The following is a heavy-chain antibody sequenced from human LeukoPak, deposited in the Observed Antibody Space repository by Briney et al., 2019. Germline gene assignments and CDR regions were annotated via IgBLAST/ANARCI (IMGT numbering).Heavy chain of an antibody. V-gene: IGHV3-13*04. CDR1: GFTFSSYD. J-gene: IGHJ4*02. CDR2: ITTRGDT. Sequence: GGSLRLSCAASGFTFSSYDMHWVRQATGKGLEWVSAITTRGDTYYSGSVKGRFTISRENAKNSLYLQMNSLRAGDTAVYYCAKSGSYRFDDWGQGTLVTVSS. D-gene: IGHD1-26*01. CDR3: AKSGSYRFDD.